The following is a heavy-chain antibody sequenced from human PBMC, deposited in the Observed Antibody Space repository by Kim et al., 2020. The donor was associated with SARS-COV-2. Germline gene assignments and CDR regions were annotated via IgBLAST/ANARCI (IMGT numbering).Heavy chain of an antibody. J-gene: IGHJ4*02. CDR2: INHSGST. D-gene: IGHD3-10*01. V-gene: IGHV4-34*01. CDR3: ARARRRERPMVRGARNPYFDY. Sequence: SETLSLTCAVYGGSFSGYYWSWIRQPPGKGLEWIGEINHSGSTNYNPSLKSRVTISVDTSKNQFSLKLSSVTAADTAVYYCARARRRERPMVRGARNPYFDYWGQGTLVTVSS. CDR1: GGSFSGYY.